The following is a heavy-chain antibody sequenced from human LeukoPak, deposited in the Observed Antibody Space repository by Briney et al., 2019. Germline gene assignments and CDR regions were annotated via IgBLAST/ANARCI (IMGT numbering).Heavy chain of an antibody. V-gene: IGHV3-43*01. CDR2: AGWAGGTT. J-gene: IGHJ4*02. Sequence: GGSLRLSCATSGFNFNRYTIHWVRQAPGKGLEWVSLAGWAGGTTFYSDSVRGRFTISRDNAKKSLFLQINSLRVEDTAVYFCVRDVDYAFDYWGQGVLVIVSS. CDR3: VRDVDYAFDY. CDR1: GFNFNRYT. D-gene: IGHD4-17*01.